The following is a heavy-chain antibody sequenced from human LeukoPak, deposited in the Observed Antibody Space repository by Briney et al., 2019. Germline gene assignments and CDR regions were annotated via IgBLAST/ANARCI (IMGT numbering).Heavy chain of an antibody. Sequence: GGSLRLSCAASGFSIRGYWMHWVRQAPGRGLMWVSRIKSDGSWTNYADSVRGRFTISRDNAKNTLFLQMVGLRAEDTAIYYCVRDGDAYDFDLWGQGILVTVSS. CDR2: IKSDGSWT. J-gene: IGHJ4*02. D-gene: IGHD5-12*01. V-gene: IGHV3-74*01. CDR1: GFSIRGYW. CDR3: VRDGDAYDFDL.